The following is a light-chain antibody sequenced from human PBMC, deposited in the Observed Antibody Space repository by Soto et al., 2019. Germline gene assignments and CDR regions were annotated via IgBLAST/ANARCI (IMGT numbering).Light chain of an antibody. Sequence: QSVLTQPPSVSGAPGQRVTISCTGSSSNIGAGYDVHWYQQLPGTAPKRLMYGNSNRPSGVPDRFSGSKSGTSASLAITGLQAEDEADYYCQSYDSSLSVVFGGGTKLTV. V-gene: IGLV1-40*01. CDR1: SSNIGAGYD. J-gene: IGLJ2*01. CDR3: QSYDSSLSVV. CDR2: GNS.